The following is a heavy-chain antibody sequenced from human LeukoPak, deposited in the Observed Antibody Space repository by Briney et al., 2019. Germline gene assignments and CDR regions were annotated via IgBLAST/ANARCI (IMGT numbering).Heavy chain of an antibody. CDR2: INYSGNS. J-gene: IGHJ4*02. CDR1: GGSISSGSHY. CDR3: ARLSYGSGSHYNFYFDF. Sequence: PSETLSLTCTVSGGSISSGSHYWGRLRQPPGLELDWIGNINYSGNSYYNPSLMSPVTISVDASKNQFSLNLSSVTAADTAVYYCARLSYGSGSHYNFYFDFWGQGTLVTVSA. V-gene: IGHV4-39*01. D-gene: IGHD3-10*01.